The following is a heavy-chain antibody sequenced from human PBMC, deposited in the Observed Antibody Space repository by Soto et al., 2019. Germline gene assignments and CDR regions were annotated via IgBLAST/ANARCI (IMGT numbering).Heavy chain of an antibody. V-gene: IGHV4-31*03. D-gene: IGHD4-17*01. CDR1: GGSISSGGYY. CDR3: ARSPEATVTAFDY. CDR2: IYYSGST. J-gene: IGHJ4*02. Sequence: LSLTCTVSGGSISSGGYYWSWIRQHPGKGLEWIGYIYYSGSTYYNPSLKSRVTISVDTSKNQFSLKLSSVTAADTAVYYCARSPEATVTAFDYWGQGTLVTVSS.